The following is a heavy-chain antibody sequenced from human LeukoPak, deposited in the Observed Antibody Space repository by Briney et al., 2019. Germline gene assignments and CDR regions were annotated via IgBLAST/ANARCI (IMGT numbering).Heavy chain of an antibody. V-gene: IGHV4-38-2*01. Sequence: PSETLSLTCAVSGYSISSGYYWGWIRQPPGKGLEWIGSIYHSGSTYYNPSLKSRVTISVDTPKNQFSLKLSSVTAADTAVYYCARHISDDFWSGNDYWGQGTLVTVSS. CDR1: GYSISSGYY. CDR2: IYHSGST. CDR3: ARHISDDFWSGNDY. D-gene: IGHD3-3*01. J-gene: IGHJ4*02.